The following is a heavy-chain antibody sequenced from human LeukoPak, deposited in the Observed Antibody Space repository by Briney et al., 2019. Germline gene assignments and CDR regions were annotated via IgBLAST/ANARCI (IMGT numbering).Heavy chain of an antibody. CDR2: IKQDGSDK. CDR3: ARLYYADSGTYNRPFDY. J-gene: IGHJ4*02. V-gene: IGHV3-7*04. Sequence: GGSLRLSCAASGFTLNSYWMSWVRRAPGKGLEWVANIKQDGSDKYYVGSVKGRFTISRDNAKNSLYLQMNSLRAEDTAVYYCARLYYADSGTYNRPFDYWGQGTLVTVSS. D-gene: IGHD3-10*01. CDR1: GFTLNSYW.